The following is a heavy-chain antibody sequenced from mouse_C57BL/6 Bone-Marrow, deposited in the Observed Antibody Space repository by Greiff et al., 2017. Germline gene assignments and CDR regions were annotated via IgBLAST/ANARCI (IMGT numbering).Heavy chain of an antibody. CDR2: ISSGGSYT. D-gene: IGHD1-1*01. V-gene: IGHV5-6*01. Sequence: EVKLMESGGDLVKPGGSLKLSCAASGFTFSSYGMSWVRQTPDKRLEWVATISSGGSYTYYPDSVKGRFTISRDKAKNTLYLQMSRLKSEDTAMYYCARLRFDYWGQGTTLTVSA. CDR3: ARLRFDY. J-gene: IGHJ2*01. CDR1: GFTFSSYG.